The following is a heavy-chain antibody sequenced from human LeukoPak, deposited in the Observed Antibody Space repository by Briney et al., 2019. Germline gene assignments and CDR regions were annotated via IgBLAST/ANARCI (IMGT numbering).Heavy chain of an antibody. CDR3: AKDISITIFGVVSSHAFDI. CDR1: GFTFDDYA. D-gene: IGHD3-3*01. Sequence: GGSLRLSCAASGFTFDDYAMHWVRQAPGKGLEWVSGISWNSGSIGYADSVKGRFTISRDNAKNSLYLQMNSLRAEDTALYYCAKDISITIFGVVSSHAFDIWGQGTMVTVSS. V-gene: IGHV3-9*01. CDR2: ISWNSGSI. J-gene: IGHJ3*02.